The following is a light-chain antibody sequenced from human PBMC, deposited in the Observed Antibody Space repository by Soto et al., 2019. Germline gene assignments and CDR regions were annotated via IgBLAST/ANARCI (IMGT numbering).Light chain of an antibody. Sequence: EIVLAQSPDTLSLSPGERATLSCRASQSITNGYLAWYQQKPGQAPRLLIYDASNRATGIPARFSGSGSGTDFTLTISSLEPEDFAVYYCQQRSNWPGITFGQGTRLENK. CDR3: QQRSNWPGIT. J-gene: IGKJ5*01. CDR2: DAS. CDR1: QSITNGY. V-gene: IGKV3-11*01.